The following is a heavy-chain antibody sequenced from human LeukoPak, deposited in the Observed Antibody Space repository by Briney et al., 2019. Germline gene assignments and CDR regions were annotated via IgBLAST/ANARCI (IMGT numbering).Heavy chain of an antibody. Sequence: GGSLRLSCAASGFTFSSYSMNWVRQAPGKGLEWVSSISSSSSCIYYADSVKGRFTISRDNAKNSLYLQMNSLRAEDTAVYYCASSKQQLGLYWGQGTLVTVSS. CDR3: ASSKQQLGLY. CDR1: GFTFSSYS. D-gene: IGHD6-13*01. V-gene: IGHV3-21*01. CDR2: ISSSSSCI. J-gene: IGHJ4*02.